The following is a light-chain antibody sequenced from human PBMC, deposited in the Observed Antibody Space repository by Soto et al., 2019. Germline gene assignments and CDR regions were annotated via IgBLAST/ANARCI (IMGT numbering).Light chain of an antibody. CDR2: GAS. Sequence: EIVLTQSPGTLSLSPGERATLSCRASQSVSSSYLAWYQQKPGQAPSLLIYGASSRATGIPDRFSGSGSGTDFTLTISRMEPEEFAVYYCQQYGSSPPYTCGQGTKLDIQ. CDR1: QSVSSSY. CDR3: QQYGSSPPYT. J-gene: IGKJ2*01. V-gene: IGKV3-20*01.